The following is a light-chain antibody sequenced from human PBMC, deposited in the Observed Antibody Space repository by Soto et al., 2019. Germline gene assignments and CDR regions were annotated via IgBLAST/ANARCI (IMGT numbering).Light chain of an antibody. CDR3: QQYGNSPAT. J-gene: IGKJ3*01. CDR1: QSVRSGY. Sequence: ETVLMQSPGTLSLSPGERATLSCRASQSVRSGYLAWYQQKPGQAPRLLIYDASSRATGIPDRFSGSGSGTDFTLTLTRLEPEDFAVYYCQQYGNSPATFGPGTKVDI. V-gene: IGKV3-20*01. CDR2: DAS.